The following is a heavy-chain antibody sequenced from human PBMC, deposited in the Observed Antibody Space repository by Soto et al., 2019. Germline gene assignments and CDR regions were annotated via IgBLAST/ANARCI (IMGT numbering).Heavy chain of an antibody. Sequence: QEKLVESGGGMVHPGTSLRLSCATSGNNFFAHSMHWVRQAPGKGLEWVALIWYDGKTYYADAVKGRFTISRDTSTTTLFLEMQSLRAEDTAVYFCVRVRNNNDKRLDVWGQGTTVTVSS. CDR2: IWYDGKT. V-gene: IGHV3-33*01. J-gene: IGHJ6*02. CDR1: GNNFFAHS. D-gene: IGHD1-1*01. CDR3: VRVRNNNDKRLDV.